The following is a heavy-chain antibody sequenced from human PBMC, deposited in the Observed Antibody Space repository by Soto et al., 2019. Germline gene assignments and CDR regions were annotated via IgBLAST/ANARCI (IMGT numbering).Heavy chain of an antibody. CDR3: AKDGGGYP. CDR1: GGIFSNFA. V-gene: IGHV1-69*18. D-gene: IGHD2-15*01. Sequence: HAQLVQSGAELRKPGSSVKVSCKASGGIFSNFAFSWVRQAPGQGLEWVGTVVPVYGAVHYAHQFQGRVTITADESTTTTYMEMSGLRSEDTALYYCAKDGGGYPWGQVTLVTVSS. J-gene: IGHJ5*02. CDR2: VVPVYGAV.